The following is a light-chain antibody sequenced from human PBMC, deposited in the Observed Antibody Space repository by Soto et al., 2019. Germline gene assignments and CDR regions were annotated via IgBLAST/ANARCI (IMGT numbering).Light chain of an antibody. CDR1: QSISMW. CDR3: QEYSTYSQT. Sequence: DIQMTQFPSTLSASVGDRVTITCRASQSISMWLAWYQQKPGKAPKLLISDVSTLESGVPSRFSGSGSGTEFSLTISSLQADDFATYYCQEYSTYSQTLGQGTKVEI. V-gene: IGKV1-5*01. CDR2: DVS. J-gene: IGKJ1*01.